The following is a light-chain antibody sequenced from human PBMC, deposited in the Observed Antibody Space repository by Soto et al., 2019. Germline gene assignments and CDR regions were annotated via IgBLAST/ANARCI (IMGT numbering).Light chain of an antibody. Sequence: QAVVTQPPSSSASPGESARLTCTLPSDINVGSYNIYWYQQKPGSPPRYLLYYYSDSDKGQGSGVPSRFSGSKDASANTGILLISGLQSEDEADYYCMIWSSNAYVVFGGGTKLTVL. J-gene: IGLJ2*01. CDR1: SDINVGSYN. CDR3: MIWSSNAYVV. V-gene: IGLV5-37*01. CDR2: YYSDSDK.